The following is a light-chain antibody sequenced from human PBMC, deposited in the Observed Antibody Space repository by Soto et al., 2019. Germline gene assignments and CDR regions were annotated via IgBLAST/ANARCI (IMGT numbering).Light chain of an antibody. J-gene: IGKJ1*01. V-gene: IGKV3-20*01. CDR3: QQYDSPPRT. CDR2: GAS. CDR1: QGISSTY. Sequence: EIGLTQSQGPLSLFQGKKVTLSGRAGQGISSTYWAWYQQKPGKAPRLLIYGASSRATGIPDRFSGSGSGTDFTLTISRLEPEDFAVYYCQQYDSPPRTFGQGTKVEVQ.